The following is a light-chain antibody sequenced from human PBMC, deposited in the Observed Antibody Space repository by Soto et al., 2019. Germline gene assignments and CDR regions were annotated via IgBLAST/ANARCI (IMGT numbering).Light chain of an antibody. CDR1: SSDVGGYNY. V-gene: IGLV2-8*01. J-gene: IGLJ1*01. CDR2: EVN. Sequence: QSALTQPPSASGSPGQSVAISCTGTSSDVGGYNYVSWYQQHPGNAPKLMIYEVNKRPSGVPDRFSGSKSGNTASLTVSGLQAEDEADYYCISYAGSSNVFVTGTKLTVL. CDR3: ISYAGSSNV.